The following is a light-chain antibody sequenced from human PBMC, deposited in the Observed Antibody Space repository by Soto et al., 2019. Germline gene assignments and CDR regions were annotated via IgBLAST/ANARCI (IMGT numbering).Light chain of an antibody. CDR2: GAS. CDR1: QSVSSS. Sequence: IVMTQSPTTLSVSPGERATLSCRASQSVSSSLAWYQQKPGQAPRLLIYGASTRATGIPARFSGSGSGTDFTLTISRLEPEDFALYYCQHYVGGSPITFGQGTRLEIK. J-gene: IGKJ5*01. V-gene: IGKV3-15*01. CDR3: QHYVGGSPIT.